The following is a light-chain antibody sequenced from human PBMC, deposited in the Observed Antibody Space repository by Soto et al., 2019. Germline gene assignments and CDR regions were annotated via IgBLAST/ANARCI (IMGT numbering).Light chain of an antibody. CDR2: EVS. Sequence: QSALTQPASVSGSPGQSITISCTGTSSDVGDYNYVSWYQQHPGKVPKLMIFEVSNRPSGISNRFSGSKSGNTASLTISGLQTDDEADYYCCSYTSTSARVFGTGTKAPS. V-gene: IGLV2-14*01. J-gene: IGLJ1*01. CDR1: SSDVGDYNY. CDR3: CSYTSTSARV.